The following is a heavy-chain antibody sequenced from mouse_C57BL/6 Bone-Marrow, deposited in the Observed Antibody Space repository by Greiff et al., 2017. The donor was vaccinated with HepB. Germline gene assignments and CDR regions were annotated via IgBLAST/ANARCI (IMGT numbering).Heavy chain of an antibody. CDR3: ARYYYGSHYYAMDY. CDR2: INPSTGGT. CDR1: GYSFTGYY. Sequence: EVQLQQSGPELVKPGASVKISCKASGYSFTGYYMNWVKQSPEKSLEWIGEINPSTGGTTYNQKFKAKATLTVDKSSSTAYMQLKSLTSEDSAVYYCARYYYGSHYYAMDYWGQGTSVTVSS. D-gene: IGHD1-1*01. J-gene: IGHJ4*01. V-gene: IGHV1-42*01.